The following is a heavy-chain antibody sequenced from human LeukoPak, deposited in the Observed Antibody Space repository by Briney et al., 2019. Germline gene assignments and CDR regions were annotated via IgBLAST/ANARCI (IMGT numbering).Heavy chain of an antibody. D-gene: IGHD5-24*01. J-gene: IGHJ4*02. CDR3: ARGRWSDY. CDR2: IKEDGTEK. CDR1: GFTFSAYW. Sequence: GGSLRLSCAAPGFTFSAYWMTWVRQAPGKGLEWVANIKEDGTEKNYVDSVKGRFTISRDNVKKSLYLEMNSLRVEDTAVYYCARGRWSDYWGQGTQVTVSS. V-gene: IGHV3-7*01.